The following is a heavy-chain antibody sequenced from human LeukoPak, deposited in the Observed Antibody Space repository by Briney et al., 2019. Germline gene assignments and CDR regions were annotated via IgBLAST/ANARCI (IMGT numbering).Heavy chain of an antibody. Sequence: KRGESLQISGEGSGSIFTSYWIGWGRQLPGKGLEGMGIIYPGDSDTRYSPSFQGQVPISADKSISTAYLQWSSLKASDTAMYYCARGIAAAGTNFVCWFDPWGQGTLVTVSS. J-gene: IGHJ5*02. CDR1: GSIFTSYW. CDR2: IYPGDSDT. D-gene: IGHD6-13*01. V-gene: IGHV5-51*01. CDR3: ARGIAAAGTNFVCWFDP.